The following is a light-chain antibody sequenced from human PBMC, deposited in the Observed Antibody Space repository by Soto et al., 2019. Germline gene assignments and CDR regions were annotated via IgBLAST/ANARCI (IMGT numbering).Light chain of an antibody. J-gene: IGKJ1*01. V-gene: IGKV3-15*01. CDR3: LQYDTWPPGT. CDR1: QSISSN. Sequence: ETVMTQSPATLSVSPGERATLSCRASQSISSNLAWFQQKPGQAPRLLIYDASTMATGFPARFSGSGSGTEFALTISSLQSEDFATYYCLQYDTWPPGTFGQGTKVDIK. CDR2: DAS.